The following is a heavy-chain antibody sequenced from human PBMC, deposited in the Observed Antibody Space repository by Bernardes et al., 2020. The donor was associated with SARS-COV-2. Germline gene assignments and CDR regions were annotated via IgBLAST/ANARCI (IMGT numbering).Heavy chain of an antibody. CDR2: IYSGGST. J-gene: IGHJ6*02. V-gene: IGHV3-53*01. D-gene: IGHD3-3*01. Sequence: GWSLRLSCAASGFTVSSNYMSWVRQAPGKGLEWVSVIYSGGSTYYADSVKGRFTISRDNSKNTLYLQMNSLRAEDTAVYYCAKDLSFSDFWRGYYYYGMDVWGQGTTVTVSS. CDR1: GFTVSSNY. CDR3: AKDLSFSDFWRGYYYYGMDV.